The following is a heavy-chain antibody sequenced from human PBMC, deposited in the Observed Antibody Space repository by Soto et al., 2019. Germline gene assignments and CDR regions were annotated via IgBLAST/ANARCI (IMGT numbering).Heavy chain of an antibody. J-gene: IGHJ4*02. CDR2: IRGSGSST. CDR3: AKAKSSGWYYFDY. V-gene: IGHV3-23*01. Sequence: LRLSCAASGFTFSSYAMSWVRQAPGKGLEWVSAIRGSGSSTYYADSVKGRFTISRDNSNNTLFLQMNSLRAEDTAVYYCAKAKSSGWYYFDYWGQGTLVTVSS. D-gene: IGHD6-19*01. CDR1: GFTFSSYA.